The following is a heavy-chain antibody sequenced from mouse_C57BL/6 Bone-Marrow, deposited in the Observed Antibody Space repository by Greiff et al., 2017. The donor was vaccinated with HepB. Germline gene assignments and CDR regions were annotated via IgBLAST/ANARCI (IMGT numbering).Heavy chain of an antibody. J-gene: IGHJ4*01. CDR3: ARDGGDYAIDY. Sequence: EVKVVESGGGLVQSGRSLRLSCATSGFTFSDFYMEWVSQAPGKGLEWIAASRHKANDYTTEYSASVKGRVIVSRDTSQRILDLQMKALRADDTAIYYCARDGGDYAIDYWGQGTSVTVSS. CDR2: SRHKANDYTT. CDR1: GFTFSDFY. V-gene: IGHV7-1*01.